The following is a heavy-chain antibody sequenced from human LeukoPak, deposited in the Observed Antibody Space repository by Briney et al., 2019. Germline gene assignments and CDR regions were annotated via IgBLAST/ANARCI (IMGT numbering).Heavy chain of an antibody. Sequence: GRSLRLSCAASGFTFSTHGMHWVRQVPGKGLEWVAVISYDGINQDYVDSVKGRFTISRDNSKNTVFLEMNSPRVEDTVVYFCAREYSYGLWYFDLWGRGTQVTVSP. J-gene: IGHJ2*01. D-gene: IGHD5-18*01. CDR2: ISYDGINQ. CDR1: GFTFSTHG. CDR3: AREYSYGLWYFDL. V-gene: IGHV3-30*03.